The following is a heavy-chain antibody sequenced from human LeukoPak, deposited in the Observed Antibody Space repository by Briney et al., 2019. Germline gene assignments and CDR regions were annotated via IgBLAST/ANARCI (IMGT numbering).Heavy chain of an antibody. CDR2: IYSGGST. CDR3: TRDLGIAVAVGG. Sequence: PGGSLRLSCTVSGFTVSNNYMTWVRQAPGKGLEWVSVIYSGGSTYYADSVKGRFTISRDNSKNTLYLQMNSLRAEDTAVYYCTRDLGIAVAVGGWGQGTLVTVSS. J-gene: IGHJ4*02. V-gene: IGHV3-66*01. D-gene: IGHD6-19*01. CDR1: GFTVSNNY.